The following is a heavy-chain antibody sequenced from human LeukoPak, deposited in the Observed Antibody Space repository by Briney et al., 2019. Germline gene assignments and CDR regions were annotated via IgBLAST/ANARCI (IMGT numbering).Heavy chain of an antibody. D-gene: IGHD6-13*01. CDR1: GFTFGGCT. CDR2: ISSSGGTT. V-gene: IGHV3-23*01. Sequence: GGSLRLSCVASGFTFGGCTINWVRQAPGKGLEWVSVISSSGGTTYFADSVKGRFTISRDNSKNTLFLQMNSLRAEDTAVYYCAKVTAGYWGQGTLVTVSS. CDR3: AKVTAGY. J-gene: IGHJ4*02.